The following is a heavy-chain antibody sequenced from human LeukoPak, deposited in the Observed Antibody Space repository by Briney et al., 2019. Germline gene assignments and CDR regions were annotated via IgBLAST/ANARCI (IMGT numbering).Heavy chain of an antibody. CDR1: GGSFSGYY. J-gene: IGHJ4*02. CDR3: ARGCSRYDFWSGYRGRNYFDY. D-gene: IGHD3-3*01. CDR2: INHSGST. Sequence: SETLSLTCAVYGGSFSGYYWSWIRQPPGKGLEWIGEINHSGSTNYNPSLKSRVTISVDTSKNQFSLKLSSVTAADTDVYYCARGCSRYDFWSGYRGRNYFDYWGQGTLVTVSS. V-gene: IGHV4-34*01.